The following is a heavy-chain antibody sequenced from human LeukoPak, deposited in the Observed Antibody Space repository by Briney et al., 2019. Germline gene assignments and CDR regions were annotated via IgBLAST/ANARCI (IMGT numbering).Heavy chain of an antibody. J-gene: IGHJ6*02. Sequence: PSETLSLTCTVSGGSTSSSSYSWGWIRQPPGKGLEWIGSIYYSGSTYYNPSLKSRVTISVDTSKNQFSLKLSSVTAADTAVYYCARLATDFGVVYYYYYGMDVWGQGTTVTVSS. CDR3: ARLATDFGVVYYYYYGMDV. CDR1: GGSTSSSSYS. D-gene: IGHD3-3*01. CDR2: IYYSGST. V-gene: IGHV4-39*01.